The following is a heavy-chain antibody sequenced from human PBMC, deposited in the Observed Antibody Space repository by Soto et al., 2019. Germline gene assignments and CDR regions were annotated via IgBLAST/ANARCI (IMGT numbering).Heavy chain of an antibody. J-gene: IGHJ6*03. CDR2: ISTSGSST. D-gene: IGHD1-26*01. CDR3: AKLAKNYYHYIED. CDR1: GFSFSDYY. V-gene: IGHV3-11*01. Sequence: QVQLVESGGGLVKPGGSLRLSCAASGFSFSDYYMSWIRQAPGKGLEWVSLISTSGSSTDYADSVKGRFTISRDNAKNSLSLQRNSLRAEDTAVYYCAKLAKNYYHYIEDWGKGTTVTVSS.